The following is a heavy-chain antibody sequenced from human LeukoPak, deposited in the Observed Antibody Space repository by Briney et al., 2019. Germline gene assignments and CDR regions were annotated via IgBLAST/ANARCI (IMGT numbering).Heavy chain of an antibody. J-gene: IGHJ3*02. Sequence: SETLSLTCIVSGGSISSYYWSWIRQTPGKGLEWIGYIYSSGSTNSNPSLKSRVTISVDTSKSQFSLKMTSVTAADTAVYYCARQGSGGRAFDIWGQGTMVTVSS. CDR2: IYSSGST. D-gene: IGHD1-26*01. V-gene: IGHV4-59*08. CDR3: ARQGSGGRAFDI. CDR1: GGSISSYY.